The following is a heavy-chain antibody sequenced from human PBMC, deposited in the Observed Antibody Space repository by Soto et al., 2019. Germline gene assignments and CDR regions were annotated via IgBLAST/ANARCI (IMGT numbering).Heavy chain of an antibody. CDR3: AREVSGYNF. D-gene: IGHD5-12*01. CDR2: IVPVFGSS. Sequence: SVKVSCKASGGSFSNFGISWVRQAPGQGLEWMGGIVPVFGSSNYAQRFRGRLTITADESTSTGYMELNSLRSDDTAVYYCAREVSGYNFWGQGTQVTVSS. J-gene: IGHJ4*02. V-gene: IGHV1-69*13. CDR1: GGSFSNFG.